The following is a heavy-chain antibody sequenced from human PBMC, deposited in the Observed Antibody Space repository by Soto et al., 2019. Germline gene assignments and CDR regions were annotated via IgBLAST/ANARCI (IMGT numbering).Heavy chain of an antibody. V-gene: IGHV1-69*06. J-gene: IGHJ6*02. Sequence: QVQLVQSGAEVKEPGSSVKVSCKASGGTFSSYALSWVRQAPGQGLEWMGGIIPSYGTSSYAQKFQGRLTIVADTSTRTAYMGLSSLRSEDTALYYCARNGGYGYTYLSGLPYHFYSMDVWGQGTTVTVSS. CDR1: GGTFSSYA. CDR3: ARNGGYGYTYLSGLPYHFYSMDV. CDR2: IIPSYGTS. D-gene: IGHD3-16*01.